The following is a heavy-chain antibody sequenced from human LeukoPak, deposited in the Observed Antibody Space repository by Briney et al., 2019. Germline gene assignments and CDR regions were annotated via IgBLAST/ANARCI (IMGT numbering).Heavy chain of an antibody. CDR2: ISSSSSYI. J-gene: IGHJ4*02. CDR3: AREFLNYDTRGFGY. D-gene: IGHD3-22*01. CDR1: GFTFNIYS. V-gene: IGHV3-21*01. Sequence: ARGSLRLSCAGSGFTFNIYSMNWVRQAPGKGLEWVSSISSSSSYIHYADSVKGRFTISRDNAKNALYLQMNSLRAEDTAVYYCAREFLNYDTRGFGYWGQGPGLTVSS.